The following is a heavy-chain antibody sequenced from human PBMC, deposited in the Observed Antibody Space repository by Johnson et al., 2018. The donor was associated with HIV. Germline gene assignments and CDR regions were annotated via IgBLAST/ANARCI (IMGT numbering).Heavy chain of an antibody. D-gene: IGHD1-26*01. J-gene: IGHJ3*02. CDR1: GFTFSSYG. V-gene: IGHV3-30*02. CDR3: VAATGANGLDI. CDR2: IRYDGRNK. Sequence: QVQLVESGGGVVQPGGSLRLSCAASGFTFSSYGMHWVRQAPGKGLEWVAFIRYDGRNKYYADSVKGRFTISRDNSKNTLYLQMNSLRAGDTAVYYCVAATGANGLDIWGQGTKVTVSS.